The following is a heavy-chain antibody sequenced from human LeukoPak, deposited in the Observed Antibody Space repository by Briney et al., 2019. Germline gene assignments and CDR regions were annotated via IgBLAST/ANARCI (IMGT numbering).Heavy chain of an antibody. CDR1: GGTFSSYA. CDR3: ARDHGHYDSSGYFSGVPGHWFDP. J-gene: IGHJ5*02. CDR2: IIPIFGTA. D-gene: IGHD3-22*01. V-gene: IGHV1-69*13. Sequence: SVKVSCKASGGTFSSYAISWVRQAPGQGLEWMGGIIPIFGTANYAQKFQGRVTITADESTSTAYMELSSLRSEDTAVYYCARDHGHYDSSGYFSGVPGHWFDPWGQGTLVTVSS.